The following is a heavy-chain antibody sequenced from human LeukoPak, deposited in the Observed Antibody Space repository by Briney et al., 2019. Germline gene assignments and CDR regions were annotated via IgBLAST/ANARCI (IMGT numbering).Heavy chain of an antibody. CDR2: INHSGST. CDR3: ARRPLPISGGGYHEDY. Sequence: PSETLSLTCAVYGGSFSGYYWSWIRQPPGKGLEWIGEINHSGSTNYNPSLKSRVTISVDTSKNQFSLKLSSVTAADTAVYYCARRPLPISGGGYHEDYWGKGTRVTVSS. V-gene: IGHV4-34*01. J-gene: IGHJ4*02. CDR1: GGSFSGYY. D-gene: IGHD6-19*01.